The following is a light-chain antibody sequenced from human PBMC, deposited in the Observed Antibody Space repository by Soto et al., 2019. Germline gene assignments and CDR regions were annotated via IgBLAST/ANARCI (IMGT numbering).Light chain of an antibody. CDR2: AAS. CDR3: QQYYSYPRT. V-gene: IGKV1-9*01. Sequence: DIQLTQAPSFLSASAGDRVTITCRASQVISSYLAWYQQKPGRAPKLLIYAASTLQSGVPSRFSGSGSGTEFTLTITSLQPEDFATYYCQQYYSYPRTFGQGTKVDIK. J-gene: IGKJ1*01. CDR1: QVISSY.